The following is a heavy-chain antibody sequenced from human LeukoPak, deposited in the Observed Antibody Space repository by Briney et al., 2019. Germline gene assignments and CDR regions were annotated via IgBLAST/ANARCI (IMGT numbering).Heavy chain of an antibody. CDR1: GFTFSSYD. CDR3: ARGPRRASFDP. D-gene: IGHD1-26*01. J-gene: IGHJ5*02. V-gene: IGHV4-39*07. Sequence: PGGSLRLSCAASGFTFSSYDMSWVRQAPGKGLEWIGSIYYSGSTYYNPSLKSRVTISVDTSKNQFSLKLSSVTAADTAVYYCARGPRRASFDPWGQGTLVTVSS. CDR2: IYYSGST.